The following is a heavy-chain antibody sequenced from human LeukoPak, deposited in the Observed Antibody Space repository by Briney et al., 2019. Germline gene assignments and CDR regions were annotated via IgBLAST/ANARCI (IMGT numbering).Heavy chain of an antibody. CDR2: ISSSSSYI. Sequence: GGSLRLSCAASEFTFSSCSMNWVRQAPGKGLEWVSSISSSSSYIYYADSVKGRFTISRDNAKNSLYLQMNSLRAEDTAVYYCARGTVTTGIGYWGQGTLVTVSS. V-gene: IGHV3-21*01. J-gene: IGHJ4*02. CDR1: EFTFSSCS. D-gene: IGHD4-11*01. CDR3: ARGTVTTGIGY.